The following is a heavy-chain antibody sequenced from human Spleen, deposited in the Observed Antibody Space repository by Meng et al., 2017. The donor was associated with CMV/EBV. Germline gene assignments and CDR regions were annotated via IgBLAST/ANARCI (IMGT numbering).Heavy chain of an antibody. J-gene: IGHJ3*02. CDR2: IRYDGSNK. CDR1: GFTFSHYG. V-gene: IGHV3-30*02. D-gene: IGHD1-26*01. Sequence: GESLKISCAASGFTFSHYGMHWVRQTPGKGLEWVAYIRYDGSNKYYVDSVKGRFTISRDNSKNTLYLQMNSLRAEDTAVYYCAKDRIVGATGEAFDIWGQGTMVTVSS. CDR3: AKDRIVGATGEAFDI.